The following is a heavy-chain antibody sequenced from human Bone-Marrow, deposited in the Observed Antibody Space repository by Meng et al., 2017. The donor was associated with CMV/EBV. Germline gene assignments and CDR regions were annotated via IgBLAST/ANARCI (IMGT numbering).Heavy chain of an antibody. CDR1: GGSISSSSYY. J-gene: IGHJ4*02. CDR3: ARVEGSSIDY. D-gene: IGHD6-13*01. V-gene: IGHV4-39*07. CDR2: IYYSGST. Sequence: SETLSLTCTVSGGSISSSSYYWGWIRQPPGKGLGWIGSIYYSGSTYYNPSLKSRVTISVDTSKNQFSLKLSSVTAADTAVYYCARVEGSSIDYWGQGTLVTVSS.